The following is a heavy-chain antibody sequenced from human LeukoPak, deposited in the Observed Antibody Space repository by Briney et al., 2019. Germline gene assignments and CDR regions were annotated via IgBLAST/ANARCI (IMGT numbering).Heavy chain of an antibody. CDR3: ARGEIVVVPAAYAWFDP. Sequence: SVKVSCKASGGTFSSYAISWVRQAPGQGLEWMGRIIPIFGIANYAQKFQGRVTIIADKSTSTAYMELSSLRSEDTAVYYCARGEIVVVPAAYAWFDPWGQGTLVTVSS. J-gene: IGHJ5*02. CDR2: IIPIFGIA. CDR1: GGTFSSYA. V-gene: IGHV1-69*04. D-gene: IGHD2-2*01.